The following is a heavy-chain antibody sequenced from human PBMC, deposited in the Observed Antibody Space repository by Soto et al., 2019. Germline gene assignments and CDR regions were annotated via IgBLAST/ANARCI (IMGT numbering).Heavy chain of an antibody. Sequence: QVQLVQSGAEVKKPGSSVKVSCKASGDTFTTHTISWVRQAPGQGLGWMGRIIPILGVANYAQKFQGRVTSTADKSTSTAYMELSSLRSTDTAVYYGAREAEMGTVTKGYYYYMDVWGKGTTVTVSS. CDR1: GDTFTTHT. CDR2: IIPILGVA. V-gene: IGHV1-69*04. CDR3: AREAEMGTVTKGYYYYMDV. J-gene: IGHJ6*03. D-gene: IGHD4-17*01.